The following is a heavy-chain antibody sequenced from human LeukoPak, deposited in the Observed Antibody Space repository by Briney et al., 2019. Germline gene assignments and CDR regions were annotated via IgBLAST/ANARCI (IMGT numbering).Heavy chain of an antibody. CDR1: GYTFTSYD. CDR2: MNPNSGNT. Sequence: ASLKVSCTASGYTFTSYDINWVRQATGQGLEWMGWMNPNSGNTGYAQKFQGRVTMTRNTSISTAYMELSSLRSEDTAVYYCARGRRGAAAGRNWFDPWGQGTLVTVSS. V-gene: IGHV1-8*01. CDR3: ARGRRGAAAGRNWFDP. D-gene: IGHD6-13*01. J-gene: IGHJ5*02.